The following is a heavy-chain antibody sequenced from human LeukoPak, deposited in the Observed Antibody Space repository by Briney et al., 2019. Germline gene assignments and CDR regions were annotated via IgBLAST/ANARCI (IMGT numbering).Heavy chain of an antibody. CDR3: ARDQEGFDY. CDR2: IYPRDGST. J-gene: IGHJ4*02. CDR1: GYTFTSNY. V-gene: IGHV1-46*01. Sequence: ASVKVSCKASGYTFTSNYIHWVRQAPGQGLEWMGMIYPRDGSTSYAQKSQGRVTVTRDTSTSTVHMELSGLRSEDTAVYYCARDQEGFDYWGQGTLVTVFS.